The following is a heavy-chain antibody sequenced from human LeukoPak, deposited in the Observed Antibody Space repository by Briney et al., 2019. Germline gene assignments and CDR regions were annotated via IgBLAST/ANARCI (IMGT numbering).Heavy chain of an antibody. CDR2: ISGSGGST. J-gene: IGHJ4*02. CDR1: GFTFSSYG. CDR3: AKDAGYSSGWYGVVDY. D-gene: IGHD6-19*01. V-gene: IGHV3-23*01. Sequence: GGTLRLSCAASGFTFSSYGMSWVRQAPGKGLEWVSAISGSGGSTYYADSVKGRFTISRDNSKNTLYLQMNSLRAEDTAVYYCAKDAGYSSGWYGVVDYWGQGTLVTVSS.